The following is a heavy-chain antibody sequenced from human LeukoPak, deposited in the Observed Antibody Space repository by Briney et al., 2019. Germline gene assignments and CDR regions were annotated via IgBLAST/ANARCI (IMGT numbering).Heavy chain of an antibody. J-gene: IGHJ5*02. D-gene: IGHD6-13*01. CDR1: GYTFTGYY. CDR2: INPDSGGT. CDR3: ARDGPYSSSWYVGHSRVQLDP. V-gene: IGHV1-2*02. Sequence: ASVKVSCKASGYTFTGYYMHWVRQAPGQGLEWMGWINPDSGGTNYAQKFQGRVTMTRDTSISSAYMELSRLRSDDTAVYYCARDGPYSSSWYVGHSRVQLDPWGQGTLVTVSS.